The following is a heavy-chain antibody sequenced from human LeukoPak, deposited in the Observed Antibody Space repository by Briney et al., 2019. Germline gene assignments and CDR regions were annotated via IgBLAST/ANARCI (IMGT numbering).Heavy chain of an antibody. CDR2: INAGNGNT. V-gene: IGHV1-3*01. CDR1: GYTFTSYA. Sequence: GASVKVSCKASGYTFTSYAMHWVRQAPGQRLEWMGWINAGNGNTKYSQKFQGRVTITRDTSASTAYMELSSLRSEDTAVYYCAREISPYGDYDYWGQGTLVTVSS. D-gene: IGHD4-17*01. CDR3: AREISPYGDYDY. J-gene: IGHJ4*02.